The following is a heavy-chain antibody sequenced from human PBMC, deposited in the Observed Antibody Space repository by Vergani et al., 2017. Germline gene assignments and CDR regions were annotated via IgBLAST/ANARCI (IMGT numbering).Heavy chain of an antibody. CDR2: ISSSSSYI. Sequence: VRLVESGGGSVKPGGSLRLSCAASGFTFSSYSMNWVRQAPGKGLEWVSSISSSSSYIYYADSVKGRFTISRDNAKNSLYLQMNSLRAEDTAVYYCARDHPPEGILGVVIIGGYFDYWGQGTLVTVSS. CDR1: GFTFSSYS. CDR3: ARDHPPEGILGVVIIGGYFDY. V-gene: IGHV3-21*01. J-gene: IGHJ4*02. D-gene: IGHD3-3*01.